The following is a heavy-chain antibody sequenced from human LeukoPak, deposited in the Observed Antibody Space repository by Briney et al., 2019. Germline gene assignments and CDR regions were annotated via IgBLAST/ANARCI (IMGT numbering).Heavy chain of an antibody. V-gene: IGHV5-51*01. CDR3: AIFGDKYGSGSYGDS. CDR1: GYTFSNYW. Sequence: GESLKISCKGFGYTFSNYWIGWVRQMPGKGLEWMGIIYPDDSDTRYSPSFQGQVTISADKSITTAFLQWSSLKASDTAMYYCAIFGDKYGSGSYGDSWGQGTLVTVFS. CDR2: IYPDDSDT. J-gene: IGHJ4*02. D-gene: IGHD3-10*01.